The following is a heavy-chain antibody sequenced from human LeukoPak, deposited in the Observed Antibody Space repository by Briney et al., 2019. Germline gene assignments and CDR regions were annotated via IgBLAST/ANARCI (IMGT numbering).Heavy chain of an antibody. V-gene: IGHV1-8*03. Sequence: ASVKVSCKASGYTFTIYDINWVRHATGQGLERMVWMNPNSGSTGYAQKFQGRVTITRNTSISTAYMELSGLRSEDPAVYYCARGRSTGYPYYFEYWGQGTLVTVSS. J-gene: IGHJ4*02. CDR2: MNPNSGST. D-gene: IGHD5-12*01. CDR1: GYTFTIYD. CDR3: ARGRSTGYPYYFEY.